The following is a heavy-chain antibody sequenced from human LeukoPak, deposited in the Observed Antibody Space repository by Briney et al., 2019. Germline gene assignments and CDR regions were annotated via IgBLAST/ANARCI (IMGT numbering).Heavy chain of an antibody. V-gene: IGHV3-53*04. D-gene: IGHD6-13*01. CDR3: AREIAAAGSRAFDI. J-gene: IGHJ3*02. Sequence: GGSLRLSCAASGFTVSSNYTSWVRQAPGKGLEWVSVIYSGGSTYYADSVKGRFTISRHNSKNTLYLQMNSLRAEDTAVYYCAREIAAAGSRAFDIWGQGTMVTVSS. CDR2: IYSGGST. CDR1: GFTVSSNY.